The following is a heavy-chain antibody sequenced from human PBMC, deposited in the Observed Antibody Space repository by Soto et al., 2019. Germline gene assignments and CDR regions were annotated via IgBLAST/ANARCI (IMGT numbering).Heavy chain of an antibody. CDR1: GYTFTSYG. J-gene: IGHJ6*02. CDR2: ISAYNGNT. CDR3: ARDWVGWGDPYYYGMDV. Sequence: QVQLVQSGAEVKKPGASVKVSCKASGYTFTSYGISWVRQAPGQGLEWMGWISAYNGNTNYAQKLQGRVTMTTDTSTSTAYMELRSLRSDDTAVYYCARDWVGWGDPYYYGMDVWGQGTTVTVSS. D-gene: IGHD3-16*01. V-gene: IGHV1-18*01.